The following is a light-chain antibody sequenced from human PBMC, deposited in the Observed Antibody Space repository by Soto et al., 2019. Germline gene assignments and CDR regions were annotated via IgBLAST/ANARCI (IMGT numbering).Light chain of an antibody. CDR3: QQYNNWWT. CDR2: GAS. CDR1: QSVSNN. J-gene: IGKJ1*01. V-gene: IGKV3-15*01. Sequence: EIVMTQSPATLSVSSGESATLSCRASQSVSNNLAWYQKKPGQAPRLLIYGASTRATGIPARFSGSGSGTEFTLTISSLQSEDFAFYYCQQYNNWWTFGQGTRVDIK.